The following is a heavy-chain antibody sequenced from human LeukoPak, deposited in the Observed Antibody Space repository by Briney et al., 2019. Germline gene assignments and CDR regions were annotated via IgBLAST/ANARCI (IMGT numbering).Heavy chain of an antibody. V-gene: IGHV3-7*03. CDR1: GFSFSSYY. J-gene: IGHJ6*02. CDR3: TRDLAAVPGPRMDV. Sequence: GGFLRLSCAASGFSFSSYYMSWVRQAPGKGLEWVALINPDGNERYYVDSVKGRFTISRDNARNSLYLQMDSLRDDDTAMYFCTRDLAAVPGPRMDVWGQGTTVTVSS. D-gene: IGHD6-19*01. CDR2: INPDGNER.